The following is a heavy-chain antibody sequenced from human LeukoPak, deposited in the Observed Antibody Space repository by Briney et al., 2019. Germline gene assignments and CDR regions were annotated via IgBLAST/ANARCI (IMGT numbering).Heavy chain of an antibody. CDR3: ASHNSGGERANWFDP. CDR1: GYTLTELS. J-gene: IGHJ5*02. V-gene: IGHV1-24*01. CDR2: FDPGDGET. Sequence: ASVKVSCKVSGYTLTELSMRWARQAPGKGLEWMGGFDPGDGETIYAQKFQGRVTMTEDTSTDTAYMELSSLRSEDTAVYYCASHNSGGERANWFDPWGQGTLVTVSS. D-gene: IGHD1-1*01.